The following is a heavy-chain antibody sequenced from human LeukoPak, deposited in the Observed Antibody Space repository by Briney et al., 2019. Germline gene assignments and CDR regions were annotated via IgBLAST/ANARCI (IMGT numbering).Heavy chain of an antibody. V-gene: IGHV3-9*03. J-gene: IGHJ4*02. CDR2: ISWNSGSI. CDR1: GFTFDDHA. CDR3: AKAKGSLLWFGELSLDY. Sequence: GRSLRLSCAASGFTFDDHAMHWVRQAPGKGLEWVSGISWNSGSIGYADSVKGRFTISRDNAKNSLYLQMNSMRAEDMALYYCAKAKGSLLWFGELSLDYWGQGTLVTVSS. D-gene: IGHD3-10*01.